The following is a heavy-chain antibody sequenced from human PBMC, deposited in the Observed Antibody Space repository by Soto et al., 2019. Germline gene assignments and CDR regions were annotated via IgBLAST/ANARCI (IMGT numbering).Heavy chain of an antibody. Sequence: QVQLVQSGPEVKKPGASVKVSCKASGYTFTSFTIVWVRQAPGQGLEWMGWSAPYNGNTDYVQRLQGRVTLTTDTSTSTAYMELRSLRSDDTDIYYCGRYEGIVSHRPSFYDYWGQGTLVTVSS. D-gene: IGHD2-15*01. V-gene: IGHV1-18*01. J-gene: IGHJ4*02. CDR2: SAPYNGNT. CDR3: GRYEGIVSHRPSFYDY. CDR1: GYTFTSFT.